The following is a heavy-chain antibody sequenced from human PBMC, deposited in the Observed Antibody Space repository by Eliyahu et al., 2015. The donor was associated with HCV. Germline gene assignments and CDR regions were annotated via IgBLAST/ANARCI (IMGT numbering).Heavy chain of an antibody. V-gene: IGHV3-49*03. D-gene: IGHD3-16*02. CDR1: GFTFGXYA. CDR2: IRSKAYGGTT. Sequence: EVQLVXSGGGLVQPGRSLRLSCTASGFTFGXYAMSWFRQAPGKGLEWVGXIRSKAYGGTTEYAASVKGRFTISRDDSKSIAYLQMNSLKTEDTAVYYCTRVITFGGVIVGEHPFDPWGQGTLVTVSS. CDR3: TRVITFGGVIVGEHPFDP. J-gene: IGHJ5*02.